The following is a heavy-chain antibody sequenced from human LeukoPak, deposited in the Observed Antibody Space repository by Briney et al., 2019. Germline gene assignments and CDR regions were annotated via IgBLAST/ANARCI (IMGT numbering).Heavy chain of an antibody. CDR1: GYTFTSYG. CDR3: ARDSAAGPYYFDY. J-gene: IGHJ4*02. V-gene: IGHV1-18*01. Sequence: GESLKISCKGSGYTFTSYGISWVRQAPGQGLEWMGWISAYNGNTNYAQKLQGRVTMTTDTSTSTAYMELRSLRSDDTAVYYCARDSAAGPYYFDYWGQGTLVTVSS. D-gene: IGHD6-13*01. CDR2: ISAYNGNT.